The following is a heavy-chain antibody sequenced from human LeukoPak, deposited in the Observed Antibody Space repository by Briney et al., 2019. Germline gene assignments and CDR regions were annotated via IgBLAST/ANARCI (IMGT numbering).Heavy chain of an antibody. Sequence: ASVKVSCKASGGTFSSYAISWVRQAPGQGLEWMGGIIPIFGTANYAQKFQGRVTITADKSTSTAYMELSSLRSEDTAVYYCARGGGIFTGYNDAFDIWGQGTMVTVSS. CDR1: GGTFSSYA. CDR3: ARGGGIFTGYNDAFDI. D-gene: IGHD3-9*01. J-gene: IGHJ3*02. V-gene: IGHV1-69*06. CDR2: IIPIFGTA.